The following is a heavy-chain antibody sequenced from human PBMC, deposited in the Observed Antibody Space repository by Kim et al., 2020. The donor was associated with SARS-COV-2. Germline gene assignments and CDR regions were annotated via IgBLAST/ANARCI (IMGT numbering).Heavy chain of an antibody. CDR3: ARAPGIYDYVWGSYRRDYGMDV. J-gene: IGHJ6*02. D-gene: IGHD3-16*02. V-gene: IGHV3-72*01. CDR1: GFTFSDHY. Sequence: GGYLRLSCAASGFTFSDHYMDWVRQAPGKGLEWVGRTRNKANSYTTEYAASVKGRFTISRDDSKNSLYLQMNSLKTEDTAVYYCARAPGIYDYVWGSYRRDYGMDVWGQGTTVTVSS. CDR2: TRNKANSYTT.